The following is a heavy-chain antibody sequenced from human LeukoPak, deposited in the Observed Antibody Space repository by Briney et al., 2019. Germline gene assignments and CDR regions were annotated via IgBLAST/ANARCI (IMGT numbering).Heavy chain of an antibody. CDR3: ARDPSGTPSYYGMDV. J-gene: IGHJ6*02. CDR1: GGSISSYY. Sequence: SETLSLTCTASGGSISSYYWSWIRQPAGKGLEWIGRIYTSGSTNYNPSLKSRVTMSVDTSKNQFSLKLSSVTAADTAVYYCARDPSGTPSYYGMDVWGQGTTVTVSS. D-gene: IGHD3-10*01. CDR2: IYTSGST. V-gene: IGHV4-4*07.